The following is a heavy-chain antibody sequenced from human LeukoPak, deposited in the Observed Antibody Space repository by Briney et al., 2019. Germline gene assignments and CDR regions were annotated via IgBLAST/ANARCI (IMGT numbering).Heavy chain of an antibody. CDR2: IEDDGNKK. CDR3: ARGRGIAL. J-gene: IGHJ4*02. V-gene: IGHV3-7*01. Sequence: PGGSLRLSCATSGFTLSNFWMNWVRQAPRKGLEWVANIEDDGNKKNYVDSVKGRFTISRDNVKNSIYLQMNSLRADDTAVYYCARGRGIALWGQGTLVTVSS. D-gene: IGHD6-13*01. CDR1: GFTLSNFW.